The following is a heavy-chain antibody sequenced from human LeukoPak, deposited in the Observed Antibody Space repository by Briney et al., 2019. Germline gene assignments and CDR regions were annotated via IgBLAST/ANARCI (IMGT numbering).Heavy chain of an antibody. J-gene: IGHJ6*04. Sequence: ASVKVSCKASGYTFTSYDINWVRQATGQGLEWMGWMYPNSGNTGYAQKFQGRVTMTRNTSISTAYMELSSLRSEDTAVYYCARSGGIVVVPAADYYYYYGMDVWGKGTTVTVSS. CDR2: MYPNSGNT. CDR3: ARSGGIVVVPAADYYYYYGMDV. D-gene: IGHD2-2*01. V-gene: IGHV1-8*01. CDR1: GYTFTSYD.